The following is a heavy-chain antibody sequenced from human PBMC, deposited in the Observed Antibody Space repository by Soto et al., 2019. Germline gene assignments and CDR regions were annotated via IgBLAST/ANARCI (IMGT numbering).Heavy chain of an antibody. CDR1: GGSFSGYY. CDR3: ARVGARGYSSSSGRYFDY. V-gene: IGHV4-34*01. D-gene: IGHD6-6*01. CDR2: INHSGST. J-gene: IGHJ4*02. Sequence: QSQTLSLTCAVYGGSFSGYYWSWIRQPPGKGLEWIGEINHSGSTNYNPSLKSRVTISVDTSKNQFSLKLSSVTAADTAVYYCARVGARGYSSSSGRYFDYWGQGTLVTVSS.